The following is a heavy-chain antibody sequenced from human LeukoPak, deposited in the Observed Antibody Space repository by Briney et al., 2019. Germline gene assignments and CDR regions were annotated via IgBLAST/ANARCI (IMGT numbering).Heavy chain of an antibody. CDR3: ARQKERITIFGVVIPYYFDY. J-gene: IGHJ4*02. V-gene: IGHV4-39*01. Sequence: SETLSLTCTVSGGSISSSSYYWGWIRQPPGKGLEWIRSIYYSGSTYYNPSLKSRVTISVDTSKNQFSLKLSSVTAADTAVYYCARQKERITIFGVVIPYYFDYWGQGTLVTVSS. D-gene: IGHD3-3*01. CDR2: IYYSGST. CDR1: GGSISSSSYY.